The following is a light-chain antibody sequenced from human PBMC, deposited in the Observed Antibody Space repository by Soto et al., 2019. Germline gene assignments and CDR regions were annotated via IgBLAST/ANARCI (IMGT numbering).Light chain of an antibody. J-gene: IGKJ4*01. CDR1: QSISSW. Sequence: DIQMTQSPSTLSASVGDRVTITCRASQSISSWLAWYQQKPGKAPKLLIHKASSLESGVPSRFSGSGSGTEFPLTISSLHPDDFAIYYCQHSDTYSQLTFGGGTKVEIK. CDR3: QHSDTYSQLT. V-gene: IGKV1-5*03. CDR2: KAS.